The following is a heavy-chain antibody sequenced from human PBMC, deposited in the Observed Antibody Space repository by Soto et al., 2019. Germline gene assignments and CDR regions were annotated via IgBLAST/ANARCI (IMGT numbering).Heavy chain of an antibody. J-gene: IGHJ6*03. Sequence: QLQLQESGPGLVKPSETLSLTCTVSGGSISSSSYYWGWIRQPPGKGLEWIGSIYYSGSTYYNPSLKSRVNISVDTSKNQFSLKLSSVTAADTAVYYCVRHGRGYYDFWSGYLYYYYMDVWGKGTTVTVSS. V-gene: IGHV4-39*01. CDR3: VRHGRGYYDFWSGYLYYYYMDV. CDR2: IYYSGST. CDR1: GGSISSSSYY. D-gene: IGHD3-3*01.